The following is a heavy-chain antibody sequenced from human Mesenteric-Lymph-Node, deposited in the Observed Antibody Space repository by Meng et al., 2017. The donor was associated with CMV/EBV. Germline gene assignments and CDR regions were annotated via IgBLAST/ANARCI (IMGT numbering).Heavy chain of an antibody. J-gene: IGHJ6*02. CDR1: GFAFDDFV. D-gene: IGHD3-9*01. CDR3: VKDQGTKFDIYYHYAMDV. CDR2: ITWDGGDT. V-gene: IGHV3-43D*04. Sequence: GESLKISCVVSGFAFDDFVMYWVRQAPGKGLEWVSLITWDGGDTHYADSVKGRFTISRDNGKNSLYLQMNSLTADDTALYYCVKDQGTKFDIYYHYAMDVWGQGTTVTVSS.